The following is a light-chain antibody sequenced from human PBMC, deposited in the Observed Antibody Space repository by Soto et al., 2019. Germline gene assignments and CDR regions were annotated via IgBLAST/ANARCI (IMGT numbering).Light chain of an antibody. CDR2: GAS. J-gene: IGKJ1*01. CDR1: QIVTSNY. V-gene: IGKV3-20*01. CDR3: QQYGSSPGT. Sequence: EIVLTQSPGTLSSSPGERATLSCRASQIVTSNYLAWYQQKPGQAPRLLIFGASIRATGLPDRFSGGGSGTDFTLTISRLEPEDFAVYYCQQYGSSPGTFXQGTKVDIK.